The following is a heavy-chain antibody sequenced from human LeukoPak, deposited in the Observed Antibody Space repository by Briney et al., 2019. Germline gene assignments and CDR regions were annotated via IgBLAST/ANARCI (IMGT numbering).Heavy chain of an antibody. Sequence: SETLSLSCAVYGGSFSGYYWSWIRQPPGKGREWIGEINHSGSTNYNPSLKSRVTISVDTSKNQFSLKLSSVTAADTAVYYCARVPRPQGYYYMDVWGKGTTVTVSS. CDR1: GGSFSGYY. J-gene: IGHJ6*03. V-gene: IGHV4-34*01. D-gene: IGHD1-1*01. CDR2: INHSGST. CDR3: ARVPRPQGYYYMDV.